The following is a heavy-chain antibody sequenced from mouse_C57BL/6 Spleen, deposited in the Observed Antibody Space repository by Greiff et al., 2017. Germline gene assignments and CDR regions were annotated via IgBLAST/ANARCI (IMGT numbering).Heavy chain of an antibody. Sequence: QVQLQQPGAELVKPGASVKVSCKASGYTFTSYWMHWVKQRPGQGLEWIGRIYPSDSDTNYNQKFKGKATLTVDTSSSTAYMQLSSLTSEDSAVYYCAIYTTGFAYWGQGTLVTVSA. V-gene: IGHV1-74*01. J-gene: IGHJ3*01. CDR1: GYTFTSYW. CDR3: AIYTTGFAY. CDR2: IYPSDSDT. D-gene: IGHD1-1*01.